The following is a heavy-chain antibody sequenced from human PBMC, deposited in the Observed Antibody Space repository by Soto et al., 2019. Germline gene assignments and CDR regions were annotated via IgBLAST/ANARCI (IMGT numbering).Heavy chain of an antibody. V-gene: IGHV4-31*01. CDR3: AREFYDILTGSRPFYYYYYMDV. CDR2: FFYSGST. CDR1: GGSISSGGYY. J-gene: IGHJ6*03. Sequence: TSETLSLTCTVSGGSISSGGYYWSWIRQHPGKGLEWIGYFFYSGSTYYNPSFKSLVTISVDTSKNQFSLMLSSVTAADTAVYYCAREFYDILTGSRPFYYYYYMDVWGKGTTVTAP. D-gene: IGHD3-9*01.